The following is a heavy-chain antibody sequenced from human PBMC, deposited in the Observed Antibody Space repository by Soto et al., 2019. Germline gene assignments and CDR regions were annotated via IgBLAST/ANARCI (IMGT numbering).Heavy chain of an antibody. CDR1: GCTFTSYG. D-gene: IGHD3-22*01. J-gene: IGHJ6*02. Sequence: ASEKVSCKASGCTFTSYGISWVRQAPGQGLEWMGWISAYNGNTNYAQKLQGRVTMTTDTSTSTAYMELRSLRSDDTAVYYCARAGVTMIVVFITIDPPPYAMDFRGQ. CDR3: ARAGVTMIVVFITIDPPPYAMDF. V-gene: IGHV1-18*01. CDR2: ISAYNGNT.